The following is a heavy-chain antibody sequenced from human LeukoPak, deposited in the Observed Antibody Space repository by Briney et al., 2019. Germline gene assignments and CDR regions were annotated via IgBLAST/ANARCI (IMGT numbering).Heavy chain of an antibody. CDR1: GFTFNTFN. Sequence: GSLRLSCAASGFTFNTFNMNWVRQAPGKGLEWVSSITSGGDYIYYADSVKGRFTTSRDNAKNSLSLQLNSLRVEDTAVYYCARGHYDVLAASYKWTPDYWGPGTLVTVSS. CDR2: ITSGGDYI. CDR3: ARGHYDVLAASYKWTPDY. D-gene: IGHD3-9*01. J-gene: IGHJ4*02. V-gene: IGHV3-21*01.